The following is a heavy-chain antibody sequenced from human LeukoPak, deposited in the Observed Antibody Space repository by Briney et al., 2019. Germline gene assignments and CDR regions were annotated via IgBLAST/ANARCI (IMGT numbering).Heavy chain of an antibody. CDR3: ARLRFPEGDY. Sequence: GGSLRLSCAASGFTFNSYWMHWVRQAPGKGLEWVAQINQDGSGQYYLVSVKGRFTISRDNAKNSLYLQMNSLRVGDTAVYYCARLRFPEGDYWGQGTLVTVSS. V-gene: IGHV3-7*01. D-gene: IGHD5-12*01. CDR2: INQDGSGQ. CDR1: GFTFNSYW. J-gene: IGHJ4*02.